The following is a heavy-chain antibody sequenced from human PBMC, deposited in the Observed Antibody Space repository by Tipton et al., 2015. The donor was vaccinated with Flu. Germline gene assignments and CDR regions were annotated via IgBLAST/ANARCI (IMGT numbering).Heavy chain of an antibody. D-gene: IGHD1-26*01. CDR2: SYYSGST. J-gene: IGHJ3*02. CDR1: GGSISSYY. CDR3: ARDGGSYYLVDAFDI. Sequence: TLSLTCTVSGGSISSYYWSWIRQPPGKGLEWNGYSYYSGSTNYNPSLKSRVTISVDTSKNQFSLKLSSVTAADTAVYYCARDGGSYYLVDAFDIWGQGTMVTVSS. V-gene: IGHV4-59*01.